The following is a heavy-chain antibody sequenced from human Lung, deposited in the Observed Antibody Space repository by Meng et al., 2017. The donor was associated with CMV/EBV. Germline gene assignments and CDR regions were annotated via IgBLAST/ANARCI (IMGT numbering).Heavy chain of an antibody. D-gene: IGHD1-14*01. CDR1: EFTFSSHW. V-gene: IGHV3-74*01. CDR3: AREAGTFPGGFDI. Sequence: GGSLRLXXAASEFTFSSHWIHWVRQAPGKGLVWVSHIRGDGKDIGYAGSVKGRFTISRDNAKNTAYLQMNSLRAEDTAVYYCAREAGTFPGGFDIWGQGKXVTGSS. J-gene: IGHJ3*02. CDR2: IRGDGKDI.